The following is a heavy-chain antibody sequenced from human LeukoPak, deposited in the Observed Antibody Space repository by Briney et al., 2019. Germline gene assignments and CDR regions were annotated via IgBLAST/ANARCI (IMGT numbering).Heavy chain of an antibody. D-gene: IGHD2-21*01. CDR3: ARVAIPYYYYYYMDV. Sequence: GGSLRLSCAASGFTFSSYGMHWVRQAPGKGLEYVSAISSNGGSIYYANSVKGRFTISRDNSKNTLYLQMGSLRAEDMAVYYCARVAIPYYYYYYMDVWGKGTTVTVSS. J-gene: IGHJ6*03. CDR2: ISSNGGSI. CDR1: GFTFSSYG. V-gene: IGHV3-64*01.